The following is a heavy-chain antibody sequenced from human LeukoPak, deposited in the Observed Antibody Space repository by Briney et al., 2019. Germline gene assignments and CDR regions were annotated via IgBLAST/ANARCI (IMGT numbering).Heavy chain of an antibody. CDR3: AREDDYVWGSYRGAFDI. V-gene: IGHV4-39*07. CDR1: GGSISSSSYY. CDR2: IYYSGST. Sequence: PSETLSLTCTVSGGSISSSSYYWGWIRQPPGKGLEWIGSIYYSGSTYYNPSLKSRVTISVDTSKNQFSLKLSSVTAADTAVYYCAREDDYVWGSYRGAFDIWGQGTMVTVSS. J-gene: IGHJ3*02. D-gene: IGHD3-16*02.